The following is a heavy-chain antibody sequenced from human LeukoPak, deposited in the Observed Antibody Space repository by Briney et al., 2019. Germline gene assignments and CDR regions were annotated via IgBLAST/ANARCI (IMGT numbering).Heavy chain of an antibody. Sequence: PGGSLRLSCAASGFTFSSYGMHWVRQAPGKGLEWVAFIRYDGSNKYYADSVKGRFTISRDNSKNTLYLQMNGLRAEDTAVYYCAKDPSDIVVVPAAPRFDYWGQGTLVTVSS. CDR2: IRYDGSNK. V-gene: IGHV3-30*02. CDR1: GFTFSSYG. D-gene: IGHD2-2*01. CDR3: AKDPSDIVVVPAAPRFDY. J-gene: IGHJ4*02.